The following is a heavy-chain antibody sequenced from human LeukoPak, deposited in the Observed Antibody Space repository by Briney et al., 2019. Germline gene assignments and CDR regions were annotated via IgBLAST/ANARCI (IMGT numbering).Heavy chain of an antibody. Sequence: ASVKVSCKASGYTFTSYAMHWVRQATGQRLEWMGWINAGNGNTKYSQKFQGRVTITRDTSASTAYMELSSLRSEDTAVYYCARDWNDDVGLGYFDYWGQGTLVTVSS. D-gene: IGHD1-1*01. CDR2: INAGNGNT. J-gene: IGHJ4*02. CDR1: GYTFTSYA. V-gene: IGHV1-3*01. CDR3: ARDWNDDVGLGYFDY.